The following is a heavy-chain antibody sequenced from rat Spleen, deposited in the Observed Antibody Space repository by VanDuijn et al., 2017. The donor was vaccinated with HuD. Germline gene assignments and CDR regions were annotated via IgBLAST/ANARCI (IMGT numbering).Heavy chain of an antibody. Sequence: EVQLVESGGGLVQPGRSLKLSCVASGFTFSNYGMAWVRQAPTKGLEWVASISYDGSSTYYRDSVKGRLTISRDNAKTTLYLQMDSLRSEDTATYYCVREDAGVNYWGQGVMVTVSS. CDR2: ISYDGSST. CDR3: VREDAGVNY. J-gene: IGHJ2*01. D-gene: IGHD1-4*01. CDR1: GFTFSNYG. V-gene: IGHV5-29*01.